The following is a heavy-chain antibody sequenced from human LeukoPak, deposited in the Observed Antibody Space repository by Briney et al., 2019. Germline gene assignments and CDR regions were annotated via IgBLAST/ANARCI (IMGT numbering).Heavy chain of an antibody. CDR3: ARWGSEYYYYYGMDV. D-gene: IGHD3-16*01. V-gene: IGHV1-69*04. CDR2: IIPILGIA. J-gene: IGHJ6*02. Sequence: SVKVSCKASGGTFSSYAISWVRQAPGQGLEWMGRIIPILGIANYAQKFQGRVTITADKSTSTAYMELSSLRSEDTAVYYCARWGSEYYYYYGMDVWGQGTTVTVSS. CDR1: GGTFSSYA.